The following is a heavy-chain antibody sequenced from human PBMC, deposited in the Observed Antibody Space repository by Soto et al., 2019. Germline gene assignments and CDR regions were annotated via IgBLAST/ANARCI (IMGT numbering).Heavy chain of an antibody. Sequence: QVQLVQSGAEEKKPGASVKVSCKASGYTFTSYAMHWVRQAPGQRLEWMGWINAGNGNTKYSQKFQGRVTITRDTSASTAYRELSSLRSEDRAVCYCARVYRGGYYGMDVWGQGTPVTVSS. CDR1: GYTFTSYA. D-gene: IGHD1-1*01. CDR3: ARVYRGGYYGMDV. J-gene: IGHJ6*02. V-gene: IGHV1-3*05. CDR2: INAGNGNT.